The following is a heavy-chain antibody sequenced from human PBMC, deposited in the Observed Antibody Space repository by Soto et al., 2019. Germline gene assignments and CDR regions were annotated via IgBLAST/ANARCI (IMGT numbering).Heavy chain of an antibody. J-gene: IGHJ5*02. V-gene: IGHV4-59*01. D-gene: IGHD6-6*01. CDR1: GGSISSYY. CDR3: ARDPYSSSLVFDP. Sequence: SETLSLTCTVSGGSISSYYWSWIRQPPGKGLEWIGYIYYSGSTNYNPSLKSRVTISVDTSKNQFSLKLSSVTAADTAVYYCARDPYSSSLVFDPWGQGTLVTVSS. CDR2: IYYSGST.